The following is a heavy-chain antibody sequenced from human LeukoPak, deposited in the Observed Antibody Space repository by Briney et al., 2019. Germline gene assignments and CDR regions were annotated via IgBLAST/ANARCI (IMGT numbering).Heavy chain of an antibody. CDR2: ISSSSNFV. CDR3: AIVWDLHYLDY. J-gene: IGHJ4*02. Sequence: PGGSLRLSCAASGFTFSSYNMNWVRQAPGKGLEWVSSISSSSNFVYYADSVKGRFTISRDNAKNSLYLQMNSLRAEDTAVYYCAIVWDLHYLDYWGQGTLVT. V-gene: IGHV3-21*01. CDR1: GFTFSSYN. D-gene: IGHD1-26*01.